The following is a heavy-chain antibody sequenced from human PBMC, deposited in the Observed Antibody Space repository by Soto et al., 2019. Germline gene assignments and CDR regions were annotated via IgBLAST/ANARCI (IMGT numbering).Heavy chain of an antibody. D-gene: IGHD4-17*01. CDR2: VIPVFNTS. CDR1: GGAFGRYS. CDR3: ARGDEMTAVTIFEY. J-gene: IGHJ4*02. Sequence: QVQLEQSGPEVKRPGTSVKVSCKGSGGAFGRYSVSWVRQAPGQGLEWIGGVIPVFNTSNYSLKFQGRVAIFADLSTSSVFMELRSLRSEDTALYYCARGDEMTAVTIFEYWGQGTLVTVSS. V-gene: IGHV1-69*01.